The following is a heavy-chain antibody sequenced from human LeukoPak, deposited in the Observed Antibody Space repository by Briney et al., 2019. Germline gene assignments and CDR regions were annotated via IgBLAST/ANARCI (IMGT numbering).Heavy chain of an antibody. J-gene: IGHJ3*02. CDR1: GGSFSGYY. V-gene: IGHV4-34*01. CDR2: INHSGST. CDR3: AKRRFLEWLSPHAFDI. D-gene: IGHD3-3*01. Sequence: SETLSLTCGVYGGSFSGYYWSWIRQPPGKGLEWIGEINHSGSTNYNPSLKSRVTISVDTSKNQFSLRLSSVTAADTAIYYCAKRRFLEWLSPHAFDIWGQGTMVTVSS.